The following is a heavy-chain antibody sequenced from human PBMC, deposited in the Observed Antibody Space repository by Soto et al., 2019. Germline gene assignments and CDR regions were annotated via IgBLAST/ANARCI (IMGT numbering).Heavy chain of an antibody. CDR2: INAVNGDT. V-gene: IGHV1-3*01. Sequence: VASVKVSCKASGYTFTRLAMHWIRQAPGQRLEWMGWINAVNGDTKYSQKFHDRVTITRDTPASTAYMELSSLTSEDTAVHYCARDGGAGWYPDYWGQGALVTVSS. D-gene: IGHD6-19*01. J-gene: IGHJ4*02. CDR1: GYTFTRLA. CDR3: ARDGGAGWYPDY.